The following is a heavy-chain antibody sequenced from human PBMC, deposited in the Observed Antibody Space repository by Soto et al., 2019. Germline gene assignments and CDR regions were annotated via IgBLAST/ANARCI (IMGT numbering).Heavy chain of an antibody. Sequence: QVQLVQSGAEVKKPGASVKVSCKASGYTFTSYGISWVRQAPGQGLEWMGWISAYNGNTNYAQKLQGRVTMPTDTSTSPAYMELRTLTSDDTAVYYCATVVVSAFHWFAPWGQGTLVTVSS. CDR3: ATVVVSAFHWFAP. CDR1: GYTFTSYG. J-gene: IGHJ5*02. V-gene: IGHV1-18*01. CDR2: ISAYNGNT. D-gene: IGHD3-16*01.